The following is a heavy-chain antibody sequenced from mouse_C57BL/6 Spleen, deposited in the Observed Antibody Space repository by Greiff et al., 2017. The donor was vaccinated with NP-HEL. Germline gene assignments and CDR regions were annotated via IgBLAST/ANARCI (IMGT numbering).Heavy chain of an antibody. D-gene: IGHD1-1*01. CDR2: IDPSDSYT. CDR3: SREGIYYYASRGYFDV. J-gene: IGHJ1*03. CDR1: GYTFTSYW. Sequence: QVQLQQPGAELVRPGTSVKLSCKASGYTFTSYWMHWVKQRPGQGLEWIGVIDPSDSYTNYNQKFKGKATLTVDTSSSTAYMQISSLTAEDSAVYYCSREGIYYYASRGYFDVWGTGTTVTVSS. V-gene: IGHV1-59*01.